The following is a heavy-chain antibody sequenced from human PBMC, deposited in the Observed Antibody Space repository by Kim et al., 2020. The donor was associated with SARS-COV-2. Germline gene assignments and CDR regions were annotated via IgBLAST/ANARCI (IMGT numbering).Heavy chain of an antibody. V-gene: IGHV4-59*01. CDR1: GGSISSYY. CDR2: IYYSGST. CDR3: ARESAAYYYYGMDV. J-gene: IGHJ6*02. Sequence: SETLSLTCTVSGGSISSYYWSWIRQPPGKGLEWIGYIYYSGSTNYNPSLKSRVTISVDTSKNQFSLKLSSVTAADTAVYYCARESAAYYYYGMDVWGQGTTVTVSS.